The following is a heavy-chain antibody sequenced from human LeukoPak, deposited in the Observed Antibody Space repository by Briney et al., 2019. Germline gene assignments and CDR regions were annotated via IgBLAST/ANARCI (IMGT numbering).Heavy chain of an antibody. D-gene: IGHD6-6*01. J-gene: IGHJ4*02. Sequence: GRSLRLSCAASGFIMSSYGMHWVRQAPGKGLEWVAVIWHDGGNKFYADSVKGRFTISRDNLKNTLYLQMDFLRVEDTGLYFCARGRDEYSSSPHHDWGQGTLVTVSS. CDR3: ARGRDEYSSSPHHD. V-gene: IGHV3-33*01. CDR2: IWHDGGNK. CDR1: GFIMSSYG.